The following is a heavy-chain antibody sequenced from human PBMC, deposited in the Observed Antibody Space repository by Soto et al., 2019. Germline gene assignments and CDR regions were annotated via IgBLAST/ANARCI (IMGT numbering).Heavy chain of an antibody. D-gene: IGHD3-10*01. CDR2: LIDDGYFQ. J-gene: IGHJ6*02. CDR1: GFIFSDYA. V-gene: IGHV3-30-3*01. Sequence: QVQLVDSGGGVVQPERSLGLSCRASGFIFSDYAIHWVRQAPGRGLEWVAVLIDDGYFQYYADSVKGRFTISSDKSNNTVYLHMSSLRVYDTAVYYCAREWGRSYYYGMDVWGQRTTVIVSS. CDR3: AREWGRSYYYGMDV.